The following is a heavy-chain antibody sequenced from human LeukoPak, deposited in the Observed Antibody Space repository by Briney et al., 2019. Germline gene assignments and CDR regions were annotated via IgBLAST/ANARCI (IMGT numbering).Heavy chain of an antibody. CDR1: GFTFSNYA. Sequence: GGSLRLSCAASGFTFSNYAMSWVRQAPGKRLEWVSAISASGGSTYYVDSVKGRFTISRDNSKNTLYVEMNSLRAEDTAVYYCAKVGDGHCSTTSCYGWFDTWGQGTLVTVSS. D-gene: IGHD2-2*01. V-gene: IGHV3-23*01. CDR3: AKVGDGHCSTTSCYGWFDT. J-gene: IGHJ5*02. CDR2: ISASGGST.